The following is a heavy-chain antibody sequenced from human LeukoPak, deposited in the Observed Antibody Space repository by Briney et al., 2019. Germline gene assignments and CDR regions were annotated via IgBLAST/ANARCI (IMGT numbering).Heavy chain of an antibody. D-gene: IGHD6-13*01. J-gene: IGHJ4*02. CDR3: ARASSVGAAGLFDY. V-gene: IGHV3-11*01. Sequence: GGSLRLSCAASGFTFSDYYMSWIRQAPGKGLEWVSYISSSGSTIYYADSVKGRFTISRDNSKNTLYLQMNSLRAEDTAIYYCARASSVGAAGLFDYWGLGTLVTVSP. CDR2: ISSSGSTI. CDR1: GFTFSDYY.